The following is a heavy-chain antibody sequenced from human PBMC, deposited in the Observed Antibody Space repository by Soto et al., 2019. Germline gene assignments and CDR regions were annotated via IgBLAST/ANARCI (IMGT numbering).Heavy chain of an antibody. V-gene: IGHV1-2*04. J-gene: IGHJ3*02. CDR1: GYTFTVYY. CDR2: INPNSGGT. D-gene: IGHD6-19*01. Sequence: GASVKVSCKASGYTFTVYYMHWVRQAPGQGLEWMGWINPNSGGTNYAQKFQGWVTMTRDTSISTAYMELSRLRSDDTAVYYCVGSGWHDAFDIWGQGTMVTVSS. CDR3: VGSGWHDAFDI.